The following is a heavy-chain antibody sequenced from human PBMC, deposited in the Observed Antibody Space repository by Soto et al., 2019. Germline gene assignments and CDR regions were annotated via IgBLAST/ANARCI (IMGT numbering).Heavy chain of an antibody. D-gene: IGHD5-12*01. CDR1: GFTFSSYA. V-gene: IGHV3-30-3*01. CDR2: ISYDGSNK. CDR3: ASIVATN. J-gene: IGHJ4*02. Sequence: QVQLVESGGGVVQPGRSLRLSCAASGFTFSSYAMHWVRQAPGKGLEWVAVISYDGSNKYYADSVKGRFTISRDNSKNTLYMPINSLRASDTAVYYCASIVATNWGQGTLVTVSS.